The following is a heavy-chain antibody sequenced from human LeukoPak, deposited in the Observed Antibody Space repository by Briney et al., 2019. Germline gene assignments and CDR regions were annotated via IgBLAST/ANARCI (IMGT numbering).Heavy chain of an antibody. CDR3: AKSEFYDYRYY. D-gene: IGHD2/OR15-2a*01. CDR1: GFTFSRNA. J-gene: IGHJ4*02. V-gene: IGHV3-23*01. Sequence: GGSLRLSCAASGFTFSRNAMSWVRQAPGKGLEWVSAISGSGGSTYYADSVKGRFTISRDNSKNTLNLQMNSLRAEDTAVYYCAKSEFYDYRYYWGQGTLVTVSS. CDR2: ISGSGGST.